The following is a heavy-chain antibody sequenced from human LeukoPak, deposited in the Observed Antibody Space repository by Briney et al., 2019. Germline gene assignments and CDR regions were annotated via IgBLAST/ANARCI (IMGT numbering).Heavy chain of an antibody. CDR2: ISGSGRST. Sequence: GGSLRLSCAASGFTFSSYAMSWVRQAPGKGLEWVSAISGSGRSTYHADSVMGRFTISRDTSENTVFLQMNSLRAEDTAIYYCTKGSGGSRPYYFDSWGPGTLVTVSS. V-gene: IGHV3-23*01. CDR3: TKGSGGSRPYYFDS. D-gene: IGHD1-26*01. J-gene: IGHJ4*02. CDR1: GFTFSSYA.